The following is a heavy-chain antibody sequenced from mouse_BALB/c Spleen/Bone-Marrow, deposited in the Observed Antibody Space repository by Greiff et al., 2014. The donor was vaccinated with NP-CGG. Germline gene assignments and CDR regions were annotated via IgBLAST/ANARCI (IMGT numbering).Heavy chain of an antibody. CDR3: ARGLLQYYYAMDY. Sequence: EVQLQQSEAELVKPGASVKLSCTASGFNIKDTYMHWVKQRPEQGLEWIGRIDPANGNTKYDPKFQGKATITADTSSNTAYLQLSSLTSEDTAVYYCARGLLQYYYAMDYWGQGTSVTVSS. CDR2: IDPANGNT. J-gene: IGHJ4*01. V-gene: IGHV14-3*02. D-gene: IGHD2-3*01. CDR1: GFNIKDTY.